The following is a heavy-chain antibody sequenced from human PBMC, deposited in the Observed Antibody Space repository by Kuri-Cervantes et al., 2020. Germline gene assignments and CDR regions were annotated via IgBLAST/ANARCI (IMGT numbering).Heavy chain of an antibody. CDR3: ARAEYDFWSGYNIVATYYFDY. J-gene: IGHJ4*02. CDR1: GFTFSNYA. CDR2: ISGSGGST. V-gene: IGHV3-23*01. Sequence: LSLTCAASGFTFSNYAMSWVRQAPGKGLEWVSTISGSGGSTYYADSVKGRFTISRDNSKNTLYLQMKSLRAEDTAVYYCARAEYDFWSGYNIVATYYFDYWGQGTLVTDSS. D-gene: IGHD3-3*01.